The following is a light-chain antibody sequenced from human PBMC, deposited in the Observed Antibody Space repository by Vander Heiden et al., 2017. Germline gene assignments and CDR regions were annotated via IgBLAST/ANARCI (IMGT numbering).Light chain of an antibody. V-gene: IGLV1-51*02. CDR3: GTWDSSLSGVV. CDR2: ENN. Sequence: QSVLTQPPSVSAAPGQQVTISCSGSSSNIGNNYVSWYQQLPGTAPKLLIYENNKRPAGIPDRFSGSKSGTSATLGITGLQTGDEADYYCGTWDSSLSGVVFGGGTKLTVL. J-gene: IGLJ2*01. CDR1: SSNIGNNY.